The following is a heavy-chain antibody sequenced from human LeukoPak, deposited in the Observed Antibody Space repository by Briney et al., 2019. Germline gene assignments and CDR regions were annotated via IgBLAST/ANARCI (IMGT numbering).Heavy chain of an antibody. CDR3: ARRNVPGGGNWFDL. Sequence: SETLSLTCTVSAGSISSDSSYWDWIRQPPGKGLEWLGAIYYTGRTDYNPSLKSRATLSIDTSKNDFSLRLTSVTAADTAVYYCARRNVPGGGNWFDLWGQGTLVSVSS. CDR2: IYYTGRT. D-gene: IGHD3-10*01. CDR1: AGSISSDSSY. J-gene: IGHJ5*02. V-gene: IGHV4-39*02.